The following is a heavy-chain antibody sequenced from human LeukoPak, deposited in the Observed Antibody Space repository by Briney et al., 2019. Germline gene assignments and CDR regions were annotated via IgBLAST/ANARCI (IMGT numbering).Heavy chain of an antibody. CDR3: ARAAEDGYNYDAFDI. Sequence: SETLSLTCTVSGGSISSGGYYWSWIRQHPGKGLEWIGYIYYSGSTYYNPSLKSRVTISVDTSKNQFSLKLSSVTAADTAEYYCARAAEDGYNYDAFDIWGQGTMVTVSS. CDR1: GGSISSGGYY. J-gene: IGHJ3*02. CDR2: IYYSGST. D-gene: IGHD5-24*01. V-gene: IGHV4-31*03.